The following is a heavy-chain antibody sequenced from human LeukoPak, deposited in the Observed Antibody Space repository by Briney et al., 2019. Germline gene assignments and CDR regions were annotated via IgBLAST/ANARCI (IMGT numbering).Heavy chain of an antibody. CDR3: ARVRRSSSVQFGP. D-gene: IGHD6-6*01. V-gene: IGHV4-34*01. CDR1: GGSFSGYY. Sequence: PSETLSLTCAVYGGSFSGYYWSWIRQPPGKGLEWIGEINHSGSTNYNPSLKSRVTISVDTSKNQFSLKLSSVTAADTAVYYCARVRRSSSVQFGPWGQGTLVTVSS. J-gene: IGHJ5*02. CDR2: INHSGST.